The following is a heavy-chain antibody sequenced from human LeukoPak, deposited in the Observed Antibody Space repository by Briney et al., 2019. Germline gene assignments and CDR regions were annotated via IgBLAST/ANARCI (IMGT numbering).Heavy chain of an antibody. CDR2: IYHSGNT. CDR3: ASRGRAAVAGRFDS. Sequence: KPSETLSLTCNVSGPPMSSNYWSWIRQPPGKGLEWIVYIYHSGNTKYSPSLESRVTMSVDESKKQLSLRVHFVSAADTAVYYCASRGRAAVAGRFDSWGQGTMVTVSS. V-gene: IGHV4-4*09. J-gene: IGHJ4*02. CDR1: GPPMSSNY. D-gene: IGHD6-19*01.